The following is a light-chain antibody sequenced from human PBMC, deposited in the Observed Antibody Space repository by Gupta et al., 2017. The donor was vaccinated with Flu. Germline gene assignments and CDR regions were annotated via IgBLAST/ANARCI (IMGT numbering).Light chain of an antibody. CDR1: SSDVGGYNY. J-gene: IGLJ2*01. V-gene: IGLV2-14*04. CDR3: SSYTSSSTLVV. Sequence: SSDVGGYNYVSWYQQHPGKAPKLMIYDVTNRPSGVSDRFSGSKSGNTASLTISGLQAEDEADYYCSSYTSSSTLVVFGGGTKLTVL. CDR2: DVT.